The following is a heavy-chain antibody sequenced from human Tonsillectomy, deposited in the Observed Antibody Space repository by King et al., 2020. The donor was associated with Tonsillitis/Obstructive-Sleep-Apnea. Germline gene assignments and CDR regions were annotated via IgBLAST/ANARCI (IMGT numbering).Heavy chain of an antibody. CDR2: IVTAGDT. V-gene: IGHV3-13*04. CDR1: GFTFISYD. D-gene: IGHD3-16*01. J-gene: IGHJ3*02. Sequence: VQLVESGGGFVQPGGSLRLSFAASGFTFISYDMHSVRQATGKGLEWVSAIVTAGDTYYPGSVKGRFTISRENAKNSLYLHMNSLRAGDTAVYYCARDRSVGGGDAFDIWGQGTMVTVSS. CDR3: ARDRSVGGGDAFDI.